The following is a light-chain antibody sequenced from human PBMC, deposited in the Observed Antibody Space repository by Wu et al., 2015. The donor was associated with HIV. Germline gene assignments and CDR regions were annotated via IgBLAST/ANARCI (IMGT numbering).Light chain of an antibody. Sequence: ENMLTQSPGTLSSSPGERVTLSCKASQSVRNNYFAWFQQRPGQAPRLLIYGASNRATGTPDRFSGSGSGTDFTLTITRLEPQDFAVYYCQQYDSSITLGQGTRLDNK. J-gene: IGKJ5*01. CDR2: GAS. V-gene: IGKV3-20*01. CDR3: QQYDSSIT. CDR1: QSVRNNY.